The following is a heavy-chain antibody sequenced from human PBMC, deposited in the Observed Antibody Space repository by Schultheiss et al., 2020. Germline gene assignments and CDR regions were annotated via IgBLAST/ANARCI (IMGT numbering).Heavy chain of an antibody. V-gene: IGHV4-31*03. CDR3: ARGRRCVDYECSLGMDV. J-gene: IGHJ6*02. CDR2: IYYSGST. CDR1: GGSISSGGYY. Sequence: SETLSLTCTVSGGSISSGGYYWSWIRQHPGKGLEWIGYIYYSGSTNYNPSLKSRVTISVDTSKNQFSLQLNSVTPEDTAVYYCARGRRCVDYECSLGMDVWGQGTTVTGSS. D-gene: IGHD4-17*01.